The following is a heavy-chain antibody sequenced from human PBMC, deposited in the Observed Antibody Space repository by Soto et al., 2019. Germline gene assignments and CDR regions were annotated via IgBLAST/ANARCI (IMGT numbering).Heavy chain of an antibody. J-gene: IGHJ4*02. Sequence: ASETLSLTCAVSGGSIISSSYYWGWIRQPPGKGLEWIGSFYYSESTYYNPSLKSRVTISVDTSKNQFSLKLSSVTAADTAVYYCATITIFGVVPNYFDYWGQGTLVTVSS. CDR1: GGSIISSSYY. V-gene: IGHV4-39*01. CDR2: FYYSEST. D-gene: IGHD3-3*01. CDR3: ATITIFGVVPNYFDY.